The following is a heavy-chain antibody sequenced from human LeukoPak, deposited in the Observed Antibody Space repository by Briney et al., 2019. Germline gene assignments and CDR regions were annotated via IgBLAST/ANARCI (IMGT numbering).Heavy chain of an antibody. Sequence: SETLSLTCAVYGGSFSGYYWSWIRQPPGKGLEWIGYIYYSGSTNYNPSLKSRVTISVDTSKNQFSLKLSSVTAADTAVYYCARGQTVAGMIYYYYYYMDVWGKGTTVTIFS. CDR3: ARGQTVAGMIYYYYYYMDV. V-gene: IGHV4-59*01. CDR2: IYYSGST. D-gene: IGHD6-19*01. CDR1: GGSFSGYY. J-gene: IGHJ6*03.